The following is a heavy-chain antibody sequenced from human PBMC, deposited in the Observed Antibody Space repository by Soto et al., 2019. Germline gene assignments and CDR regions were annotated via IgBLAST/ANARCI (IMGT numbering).Heavy chain of an antibody. Sequence: GGSLRLSCAASGFTFSSYAMSWVRQAPGKGLEWVSAISGSGGSTYYADSVKGRFTISRDNSKNTLYLQMNSLRAEDTAVYYCATIFSSPGWYFDLWGRGTLVTVSS. CDR1: GFTFSSYA. J-gene: IGHJ2*01. CDR2: ISGSGGST. V-gene: IGHV3-23*01. CDR3: ATIFSSPGWYFDL. D-gene: IGHD2-21*01.